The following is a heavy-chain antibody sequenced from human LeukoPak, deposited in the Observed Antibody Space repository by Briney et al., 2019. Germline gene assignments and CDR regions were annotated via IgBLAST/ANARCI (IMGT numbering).Heavy chain of an antibody. D-gene: IGHD6-6*01. CDR3: ARDIPVDSRSSVPKPVRDS. Sequence: GGSLRLSCAASGFTISYNYMSWVRQAPGKGLQWVSVIYSNTSAYYADSVKGRITISRHNSKNTLYLQMTSLRAEDTAVYYCARDIPVDSRSSVPKPVRDSWGQGTLVTVSS. V-gene: IGHV3-53*04. CDR2: IYSNTSA. J-gene: IGHJ5*02. CDR1: GFTISYNY.